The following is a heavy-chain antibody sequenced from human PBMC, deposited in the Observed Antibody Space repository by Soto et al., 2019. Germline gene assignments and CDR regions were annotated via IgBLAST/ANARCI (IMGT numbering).Heavy chain of an antibody. CDR3: AKDRGGDSSPFDY. CDR2: IGGSCGSS. Sequence: GGSLRLSCAASGFTFSSYAMSWVRQAPGKGLEWVSAIGGSCGSSYYAASVKGRFTISRDNSKNTLYLQMNSLRAEDTAVYYCAKDRGGDSSPFDYWGQGTLVTVSS. D-gene: IGHD3-22*01. V-gene: IGHV3-23*01. J-gene: IGHJ4*02. CDR1: GFTFSSYA.